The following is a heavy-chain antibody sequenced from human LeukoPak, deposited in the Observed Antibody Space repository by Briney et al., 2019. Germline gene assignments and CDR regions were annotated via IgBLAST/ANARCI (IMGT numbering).Heavy chain of an antibody. V-gene: IGHV1-2*02. CDR1: GGTFRSHG. J-gene: IGHJ4*02. CDR2: INPNSGGT. CDR3: ARSGSIAVAGY. D-gene: IGHD6-19*01. Sequence: ASVKVSCKTSGGTFRSHGFSWVRQAPGQGLEWMGWINPNSGGTNYAQKFQGRVTMTRDTSISTAYMELSRLRSDDTAVYYCARSGSIAVAGYWGQGTLVTVSS.